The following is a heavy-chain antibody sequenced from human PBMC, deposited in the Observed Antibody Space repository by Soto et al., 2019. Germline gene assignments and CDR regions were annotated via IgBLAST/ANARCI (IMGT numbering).Heavy chain of an antibody. V-gene: IGHV4-39*01. CDR1: GGSISSSSYY. Sequence: SQTLSLTCTVSGGSISSSSYYWGWIRQPPGKGLEWIGSIYYSGSTYYNPSLKSRVTISVDTSKNQFSLKLSSVTAADTAVYYCASVLDDILTGSFDYWGQGTLVTVSS. CDR2: IYYSGST. CDR3: ASVLDDILTGSFDY. D-gene: IGHD3-9*01. J-gene: IGHJ4*02.